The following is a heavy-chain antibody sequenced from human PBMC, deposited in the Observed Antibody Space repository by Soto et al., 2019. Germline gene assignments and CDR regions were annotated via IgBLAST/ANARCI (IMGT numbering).Heavy chain of an antibody. Sequence: PSQPLSLTSSISWDSFSSNTATWNWIRQSPSRGLEWLGRTYYRSKFYNDYAVSVKSRIAITPDTSKNQFSLQLSSVTPDDTALYYCTRGTRNYYYDSSGSWFDPWGQGTLVTVSS. D-gene: IGHD3-22*01. J-gene: IGHJ5*02. CDR3: TRGTRNYYYDSSGSWFDP. CDR1: WDSFSSNTAT. V-gene: IGHV6-1*01. CDR2: TYYRSKFYN.